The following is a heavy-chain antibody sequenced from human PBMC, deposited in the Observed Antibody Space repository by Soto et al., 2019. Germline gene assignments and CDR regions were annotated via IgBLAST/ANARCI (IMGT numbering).Heavy chain of an antibody. J-gene: IGHJ4*02. CDR2: INPSGGST. CDR3: ANGAAAGTDPLYYFDY. V-gene: IGHV1-46*03. Sequence: ASVKVSCKASGYTFTSYDINWVRQAPGQGLEWMGIINPSGGSTSYAQKFQGRVTMTRDTSTSTVYMELSSLRSEDTAVYYCANGAAAGTDPLYYFDYWGQGTLVTVSS. CDR1: GYTFTSYD. D-gene: IGHD6-13*01.